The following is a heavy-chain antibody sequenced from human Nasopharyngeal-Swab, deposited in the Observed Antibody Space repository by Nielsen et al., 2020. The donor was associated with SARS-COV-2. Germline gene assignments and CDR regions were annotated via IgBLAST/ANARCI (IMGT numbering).Heavy chain of an antibody. D-gene: IGHD2-15*01. CDR1: GYTFTGYY. CDR3: AREGCSGGSCYSPYFDY. J-gene: IGHJ4*02. CDR2: INPNSGGT. Sequence: KVSCKASGYTFTGYYMHWVRQAPGQGLEWMGWINPNSGGTNYAQKFQGWVTMTRDTSISTAYMELSRLRSDDTAVYYCAREGCSGGSCYSPYFDYWGQGTLVTVSS. V-gene: IGHV1-2*04.